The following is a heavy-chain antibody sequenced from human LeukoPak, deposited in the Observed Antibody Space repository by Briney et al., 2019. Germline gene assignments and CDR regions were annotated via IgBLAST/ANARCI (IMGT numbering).Heavy chain of an antibody. CDR1: GFTFSSYA. V-gene: IGHV3-30*01. Sequence: PGGSLRLSCAASGFTFSSYAMHWVRQAPGKGLEWVAVISYDGSNKYYADSVKGRFTISRDNSKNKLYLQMNSLREEDTAVYYFAKTSSGYPYDAFDIWGQETMVTVSS. J-gene: IGHJ3*02. CDR2: ISYDGSNK. D-gene: IGHD3-22*01. CDR3: AKTSSGYPYDAFDI.